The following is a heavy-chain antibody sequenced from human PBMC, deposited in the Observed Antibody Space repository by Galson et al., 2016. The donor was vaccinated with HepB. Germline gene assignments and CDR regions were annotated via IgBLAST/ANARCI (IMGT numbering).Heavy chain of an antibody. V-gene: IGHV3-30-3*01. CDR1: GFTFSTYA. CDR3: ARPRRWPQYYYGLDV. Sequence: SLRLSCAASGFTFSTYAMHWVRQAPGKGLEWVAVISYDGSHKHYRDSVKGRFTISRDNSKNTLYLQMNSLRREDTAVYYFARPRRWPQYYYGLDVWGQGTTVTVSS. CDR2: ISYDGSHK. J-gene: IGHJ6*02. D-gene: IGHD5-24*01.